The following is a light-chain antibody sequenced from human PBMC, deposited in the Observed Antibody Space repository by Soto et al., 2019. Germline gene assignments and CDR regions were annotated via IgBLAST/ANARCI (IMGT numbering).Light chain of an antibody. Sequence: LTQPASVSGSPGQSITISCTGTSSDVGGYKFVSWYQQHPGKAPKLMIYEVSNRPSGVSSRFSGSKSGNTASLTISGLQAEDEADYYCGSYTGSIYVFGTGTKVTVL. CDR1: SSDVGGYKF. CDR2: EVS. V-gene: IGLV2-14*01. CDR3: GSYTGSIYV. J-gene: IGLJ1*01.